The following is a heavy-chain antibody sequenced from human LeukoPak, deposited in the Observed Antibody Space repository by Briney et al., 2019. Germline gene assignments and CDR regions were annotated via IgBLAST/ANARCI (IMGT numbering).Heavy chain of an antibody. CDR3: ARDHCSPGTCLGGH. CDR2: IIPSLDVA. Sequence: SVKVSCKASGDTFIPYTFSWVRQAPGQGLEWIGRIIPSLDVANYAQKLQGRVTLSVDRDTATTYMEVTSLRSEDTAIYYCARDHCSPGTCLGGHWGQGTLVTVSS. D-gene: IGHD2-15*01. CDR1: GDTFIPYT. J-gene: IGHJ4*02. V-gene: IGHV1-69*04.